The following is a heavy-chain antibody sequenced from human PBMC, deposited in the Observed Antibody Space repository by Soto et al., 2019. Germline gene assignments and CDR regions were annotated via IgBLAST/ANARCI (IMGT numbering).Heavy chain of an antibody. Sequence: PGGSLRLSCAASGFTFSNAWMSWVRQAPGKGLEWVGRIKSKTDGGTTDYAAPVKGRFTISRDGSKNTLYLQMNSLKTEDTAVYYCNAPGGVTKYYYGMDVWGQGTTVTVSS. CDR1: GFTFSNAW. J-gene: IGHJ6*02. V-gene: IGHV3-15*01. D-gene: IGHD3-16*01. CDR3: NAPGGVTKYYYGMDV. CDR2: IKSKTDGGTT.